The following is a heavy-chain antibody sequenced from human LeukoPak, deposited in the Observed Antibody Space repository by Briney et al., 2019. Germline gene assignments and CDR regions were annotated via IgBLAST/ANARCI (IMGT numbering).Heavy chain of an antibody. CDR2: IRYDGRNK. Sequence: PGGSLRLSCAASGFTFSSYGMHWVRQAPGKGLEGVAFIRYDGRNKYYADSVKGRFTISRDNSKKWLYLQMNSLRAEDTAVYYCARGHYGSGSPWGQGTLVTVSS. V-gene: IGHV3-30*02. CDR1: GFTFSSYG. D-gene: IGHD3-10*01. J-gene: IGHJ4*02. CDR3: ARGHYGSGSP.